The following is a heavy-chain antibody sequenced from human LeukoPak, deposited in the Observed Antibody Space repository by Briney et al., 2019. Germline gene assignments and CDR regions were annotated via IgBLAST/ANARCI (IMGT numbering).Heavy chain of an antibody. CDR2: MNPNSGNT. CDR3: ARGIINYDFWSSYYRDPDY. V-gene: IGHV1-8*01. Sequence: ASVKVSCKASGYTFTSYDINWVRQATGQGLEWMGWMNPNSGNTGYAQKFQGRVTMTRNTSISTAYMELSSLRSEDTAVYYCARGIINYDFWSSYYRDPDYWGQGTLVTVSS. D-gene: IGHD3-3*01. J-gene: IGHJ4*02. CDR1: GYTFTSYD.